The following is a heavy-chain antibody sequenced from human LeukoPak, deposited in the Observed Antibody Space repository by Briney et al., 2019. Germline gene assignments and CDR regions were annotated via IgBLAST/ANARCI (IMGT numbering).Heavy chain of an antibody. D-gene: IGHD1-26*01. CDR1: GGTFSSYA. CDR2: IIPIFGTA. J-gene: IGHJ5*02. V-gene: IGHV1-69*05. Sequence: GASVKVSCKASGGTFSSYAISWVRQAPGQGLEWMGGIIPIFGTANYAQKFQGRVTMTTDTSTSTAYMELRSLRSDDTAVYYCARVQVGATDNWFDPWGQGTLVTVSS. CDR3: ARVQVGATDNWFDP.